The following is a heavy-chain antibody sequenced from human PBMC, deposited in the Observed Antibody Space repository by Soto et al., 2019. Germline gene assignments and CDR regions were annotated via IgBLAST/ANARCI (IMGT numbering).Heavy chain of an antibody. CDR1: GDSIRSHY. Sequence: PSATLSLTCTVSGDSIRSHYWRWTRQPPGKGLEWIGYIYYSGSTNYNPSLKSRVTISVDTSKNQFSLKMSSVTAADTAVYYCARLATRNYFDYWGQGTLVTVS. V-gene: IGHV4-59*07. J-gene: IGHJ4*02. D-gene: IGHD1-1*01. CDR2: IYYSGST. CDR3: ARLATRNYFDY.